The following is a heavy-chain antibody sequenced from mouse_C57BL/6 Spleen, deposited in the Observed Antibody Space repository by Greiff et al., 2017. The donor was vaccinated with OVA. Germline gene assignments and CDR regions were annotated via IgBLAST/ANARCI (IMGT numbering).Heavy chain of an antibody. CDR2: INPGSGGT. J-gene: IGHJ3*01. Sequence: VKLQESGAELVRPGTSVKVSCTASGFAFTNYLIEWVKQRPGQGLEWIGVINPGSGGTNYNEKFKGKATLTADKSSSTAYMQLSSLTSEDSAVYFCARSDDGYGAYWGQGTLVTVSA. CDR3: ARSDDGYGAY. V-gene: IGHV1-54*01. D-gene: IGHD2-3*01. CDR1: GFAFTNYL.